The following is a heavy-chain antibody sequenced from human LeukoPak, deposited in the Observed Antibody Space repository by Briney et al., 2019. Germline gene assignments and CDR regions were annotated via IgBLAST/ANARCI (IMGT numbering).Heavy chain of an antibody. Sequence: GGSLRLSCAASGFTFSSYSMNWVRQAPGKGLEWVSYISSSSSTIYYADSVKGRFTISRDNAKNSLYLQMNSLRAEDTAVYYCARDHSYGYADYWGQGTLVTVSS. CDR3: ARDHSYGYADY. D-gene: IGHD5-18*01. V-gene: IGHV3-48*01. CDR1: GFTFSSYS. CDR2: ISSSSSTI. J-gene: IGHJ4*02.